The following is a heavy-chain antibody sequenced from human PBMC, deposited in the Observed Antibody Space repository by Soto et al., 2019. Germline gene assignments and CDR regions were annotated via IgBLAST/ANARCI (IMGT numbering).Heavy chain of an antibody. CDR2: ISPGSRYP. D-gene: IGHD1-26*01. CDR3: ATEMGATQGPFDN. Sequence: GGSLRLSCAGSGFTFGDSYMSWIRQAPGKGLEWLSYISPGSRYPAYADSVKGRFTISRDNSENTVYLQMNSLRVEDTAVYYCATEMGATQGPFDNWGQGTLVTVSS. J-gene: IGHJ4*02. V-gene: IGHV3-11*05. CDR1: GFTFGDSY.